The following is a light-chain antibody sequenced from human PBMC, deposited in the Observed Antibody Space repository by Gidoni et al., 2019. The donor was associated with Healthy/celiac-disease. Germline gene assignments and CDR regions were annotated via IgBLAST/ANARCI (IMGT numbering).Light chain of an antibody. V-gene: IGKV3-11*01. CDR1: QSVSSY. CDR2: DAS. Sequence: EIVLTQSPATLSLSPGERATLSCRASQSVSSYSAWYQQKPGQAPRLLIYDASNRATGIPARFSGSGSGTDFTLTISSLEPEDFAVYYCQQRSNWPPITFGQXTRLEIK. J-gene: IGKJ5*01. CDR3: QQRSNWPPIT.